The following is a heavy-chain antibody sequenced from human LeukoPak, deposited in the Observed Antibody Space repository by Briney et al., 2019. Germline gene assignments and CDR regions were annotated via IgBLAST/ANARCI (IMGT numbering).Heavy chain of an antibody. D-gene: IGHD1-7*01. CDR3: ARGTTDPSDSFDY. J-gene: IGHJ4*02. V-gene: IGHV1-18*01. CDR2: ISAYNGNT. Sequence: GASVKVSCKASGYTFTNYGITWVRQAPGQGLEWMGWISAYNGNTDYAQKLQGRVTMTIDTSTSTAYMELSSLRSEDTAVYYCARGTTDPSDSFDYWGQGTLVTVSS. CDR1: GYTFTNYG.